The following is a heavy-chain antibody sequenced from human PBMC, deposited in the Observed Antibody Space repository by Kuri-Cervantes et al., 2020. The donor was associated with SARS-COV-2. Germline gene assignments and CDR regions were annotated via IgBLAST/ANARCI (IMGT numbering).Heavy chain of an antibody. CDR3: AAYVNRGWFDP. CDR1: GYSFTSYW. J-gene: IGHJ5*02. CDR2: ISAYNGNT. Sequence: GGSLRLSCKGSGYSFTSYWIGWVRQAPGQGLEWMGWISAYNGNTNYAQKLQGRVTMTTDTSTSTAYMELRSLRSDDTAVYYCAAYVNRGWFDPWGQGTLVTVSS. V-gene: IGHV1-18*04. D-gene: IGHD3-16*01.